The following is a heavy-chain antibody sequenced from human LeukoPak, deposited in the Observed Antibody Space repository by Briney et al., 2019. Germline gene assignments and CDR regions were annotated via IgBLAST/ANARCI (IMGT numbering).Heavy chain of an antibody. D-gene: IGHD3-22*01. J-gene: IGHJ4*02. CDR1: GGSISSYY. V-gene: IGHV4-39*01. CDR2: IYYSGST. CDR3: ARKPLYYDSSGYSLDY. Sequence: SETLSLTCTASGGSISSYYWGWIRQPPGKGLEWIGSIYYSGSTYYNPSLKSRVTISVDTSKNQFSLKLSSVTAADTAVYYCARKPLYYDSSGYSLDYWGQGTLVTVSS.